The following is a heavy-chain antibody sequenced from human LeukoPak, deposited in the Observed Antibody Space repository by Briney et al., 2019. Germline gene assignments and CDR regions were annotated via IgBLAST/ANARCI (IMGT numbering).Heavy chain of an antibody. CDR2: IYHSGST. CDR3: ARLTAYYYMDV. CDR1: GYSISSGYY. D-gene: IGHD5-18*01. Sequence: SETLSLTCTVSGYSISSGYYWGWLRQPPGKGLEWIGSIYHSGSTYYNPSLKSRLTISVDTSKNQFSLKLSSVTAADMAVYYCARLTAYYYMDVWGKGTTVTVSS. V-gene: IGHV4-38-2*02. J-gene: IGHJ6*03.